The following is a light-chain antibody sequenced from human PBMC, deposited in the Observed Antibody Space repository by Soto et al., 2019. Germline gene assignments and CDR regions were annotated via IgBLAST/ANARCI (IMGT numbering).Light chain of an antibody. CDR2: GAS. V-gene: IGKV3-20*01. Sequence: ESVLKQSPSTLALSPGERATLSCRASPSVSRSYLAWYQQKPSQAPRLLLYGASSRATGIPDRFSGSGSGTDFTLTISRLEPEDFAVYYCQQCGSSPITFGRGTRLDIK. J-gene: IGKJ5*01. CDR1: PSVSRSY. CDR3: QQCGSSPIT.